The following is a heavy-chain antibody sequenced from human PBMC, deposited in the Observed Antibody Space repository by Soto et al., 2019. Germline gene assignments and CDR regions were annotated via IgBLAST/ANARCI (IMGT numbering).Heavy chain of an antibody. V-gene: IGHV4-59*01. D-gene: IGHD3-22*01. CDR3: ARGLISDYYLYDAFDI. Sequence: SETLSLTCTVSGGSISSYYWSWIRQPPGKGLEWIGYIYYSGSTNYNPSLKSRVTISVDTSKNQFSLKLSSVTAADTAVYYCARGLISDYYLYDAFDIWGQGTMVTV. CDR1: GGSISSYY. J-gene: IGHJ3*02. CDR2: IYYSGST.